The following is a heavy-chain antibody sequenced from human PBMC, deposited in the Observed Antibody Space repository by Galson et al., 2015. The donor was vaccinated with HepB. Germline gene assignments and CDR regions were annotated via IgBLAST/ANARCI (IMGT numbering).Heavy chain of an antibody. Sequence: SLRLSCAASGFTFSSYAMHWVRQAPGKGLEWVAVISYDGSNKYYADSVKGRFTISRDNSKNTLYLQMNSLRAEDTAVYYCARARRFGVVSGALGYWGQGTLVTVSS. CDR2: ISYDGSNK. V-gene: IGHV3-30*04. J-gene: IGHJ4*02. CDR3: ARARRFGVVSGALGY. D-gene: IGHD3-3*01. CDR1: GFTFSSYA.